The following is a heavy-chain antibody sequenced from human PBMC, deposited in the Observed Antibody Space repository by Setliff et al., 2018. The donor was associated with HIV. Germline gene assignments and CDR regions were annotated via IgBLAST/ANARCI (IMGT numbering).Heavy chain of an antibody. CDR2: MYPGGRT. V-gene: IGHV4-38-2*02. CDR3: ARFPLLHKNAFDI. J-gene: IGHJ3*02. D-gene: IGHD2-15*01. CDR1: GFSIGNFYY. Sequence: PSETLSLTCTVSGFSIGNFYYWGWIRQPPGKGLEWVGSMYPGGRTYYNPSLKSRVIISVDTSRNQFSLNLSSVTAADTAVYYCARFPLLHKNAFDIWGQGTMVTVSS.